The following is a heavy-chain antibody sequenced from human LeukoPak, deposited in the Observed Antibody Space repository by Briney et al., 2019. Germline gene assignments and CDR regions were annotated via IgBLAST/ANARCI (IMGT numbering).Heavy chain of an antibody. CDR2: ISGSGGST. D-gene: IGHD6-13*01. J-gene: IGHJ4*02. CDR1: GFTFSSYA. Sequence: SGGSLRLSCAASGFTFSSYAMSWVCQAPGKGLEWVSAISGSGGSTYYADSVKGRFTISRDNSKNTLYLQMNSLRAEDTAVYYCAKRVMAAAYYFDYWGQGTLVTVSS. CDR3: AKRVMAAAYYFDY. V-gene: IGHV3-23*01.